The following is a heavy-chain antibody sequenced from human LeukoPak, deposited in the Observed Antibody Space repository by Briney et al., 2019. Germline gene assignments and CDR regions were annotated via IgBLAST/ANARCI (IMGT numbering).Heavy chain of an antibody. Sequence: EASVKVSCKASGYTSTGYYMHWVRQAPGQGLEWMGWINPNSGGTNYAQKFQGRVTMTRDTSISTAYMELSRLRSDDTAVYYCARGYGSGSLLDYWGQGTLVTVSS. CDR2: INPNSGGT. CDR1: GYTSTGYY. J-gene: IGHJ4*02. D-gene: IGHD3-10*01. CDR3: ARGYGSGSLLDY. V-gene: IGHV1-2*02.